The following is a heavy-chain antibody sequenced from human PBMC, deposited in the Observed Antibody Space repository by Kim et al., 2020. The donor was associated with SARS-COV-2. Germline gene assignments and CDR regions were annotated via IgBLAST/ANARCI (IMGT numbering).Heavy chain of an antibody. V-gene: IGHV3-23*01. CDR1: GFTFSSYA. CDR3: AKGSYYGSGPYYYYGMDV. J-gene: IGHJ6*02. CDR2: ISGSGGNT. D-gene: IGHD3-10*01. Sequence: GGSLRLSCAASGFTFSSYAMSWVRQAPGKGLEWVSAISGSGGNTYYADSVKGRFTISRDNSKNTLYLQMNSLRAEDTAVYYCAKGSYYGSGPYYYYGMDVWGQGTTVTVSS.